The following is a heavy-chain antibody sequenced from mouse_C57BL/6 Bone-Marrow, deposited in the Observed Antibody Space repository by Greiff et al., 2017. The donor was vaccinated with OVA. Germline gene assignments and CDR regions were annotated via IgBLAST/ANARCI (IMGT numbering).Heavy chain of an antibody. CDR2: IDPENGDT. CDR3: TRLRTYWYFDV. J-gene: IGHJ1*03. Sequence: EVKLMESGAELVRPGASVKLSCTASGFNIKDDYMHWVKQRPEQGLAWIGWIDPENGDTEYASKFQGKATITADTSSNTAYLQLSSLTSEDTAVYYCTRLRTYWYFDVWGTGTTVTVSS. CDR1: GFNIKDDY. V-gene: IGHV14-4*01.